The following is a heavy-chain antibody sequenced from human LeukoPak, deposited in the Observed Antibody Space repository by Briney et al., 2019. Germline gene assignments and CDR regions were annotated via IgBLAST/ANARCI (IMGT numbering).Heavy chain of an antibody. CDR1: GGSISSYY. J-gene: IGHJ4*02. D-gene: IGHD5-12*01. CDR2: IYYSGST. Sequence: SETLSLTCTVSGGSISSYYWSWIRQPPGKGLEWIGYIYYSGSTNYNPSLKSRVTISVDTSKNQFSLKLSSVTAADTAVYYCARERATGGYYFDYWGQGTLVTVSS. CDR3: ARERATGGYYFDY. V-gene: IGHV4-59*01.